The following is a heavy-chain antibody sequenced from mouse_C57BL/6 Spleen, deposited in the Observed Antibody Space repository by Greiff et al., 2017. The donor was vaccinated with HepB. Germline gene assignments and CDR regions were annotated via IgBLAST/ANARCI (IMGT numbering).Heavy chain of an antibody. CDR2: IYPRSGNT. D-gene: IGHD3-2*02. V-gene: IGHV1-81*01. CDR3: ARTAQAPDYYAMDY. Sequence: QVQLKESGAELARPGASVKLSCKASGYTFTSYGISWVKQRTGQGLEWIGEIYPRSGNTYYNEKFKGKATLTADKSSSTADMELRSLTSEDSAVYFCARTAQAPDYYAMDYWGQGTSVTVSS. J-gene: IGHJ4*01. CDR1: GYTFTSYG.